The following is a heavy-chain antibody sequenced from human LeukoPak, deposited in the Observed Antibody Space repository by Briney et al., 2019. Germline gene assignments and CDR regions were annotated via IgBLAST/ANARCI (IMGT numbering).Heavy chain of an antibody. V-gene: IGHV4-39*07. Sequence: SSETLSLTCTVSGDSISSSRSYWGWIRQPPGKGLEWIGSIYYSGSTYYNTSLKSRVTISVDTSKNQFSLNLTSVTAADTAVYYCAGGSWYSLDFWGQGTLVTVSS. CDR1: GDSISSSRSY. CDR3: AGGSWYSLDF. D-gene: IGHD6-13*01. J-gene: IGHJ4*02. CDR2: IYYSGST.